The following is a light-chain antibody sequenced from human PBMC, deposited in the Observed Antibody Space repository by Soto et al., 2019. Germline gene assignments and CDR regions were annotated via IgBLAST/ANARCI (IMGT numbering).Light chain of an antibody. Sequence: QSVLTQPPSASGTPGQRVTISCSGSSSNIGSKPVNWYQQLPGAAPKLLIHNTNQRPSGVPDRFSGSKSGTSASLAISGLQSVDEAHYYCAAWDDSLNGLVFGGGTKLTVL. CDR1: SSNIGSKP. CDR2: NTN. J-gene: IGLJ2*01. V-gene: IGLV1-44*01. CDR3: AAWDDSLNGLV.